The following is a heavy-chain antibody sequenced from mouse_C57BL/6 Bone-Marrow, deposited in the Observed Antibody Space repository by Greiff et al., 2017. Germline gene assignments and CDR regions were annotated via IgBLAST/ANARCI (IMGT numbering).Heavy chain of an antibody. CDR1: GFTFSSYG. CDR2: ISSGGSYT. D-gene: IGHD2-13*01. J-gene: IGHJ1*03. CDR3: ARRGFCYDDFLWYFDV. V-gene: IGHV5-6*02. Sequence: EVKLVESGGDLVKPGGSLKLSCAASGFTFSSYGMSWVRQTPDKRLEWVVTISSGGSYTYYPDSVKGRFTISGDNSKNTLYLQMSSLKSEDTAMYYCARRGFCYDDFLWYFDVWGTGTTVTVTS.